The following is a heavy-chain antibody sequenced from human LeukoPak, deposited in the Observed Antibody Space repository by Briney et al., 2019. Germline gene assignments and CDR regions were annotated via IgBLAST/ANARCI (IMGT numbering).Heavy chain of an antibody. V-gene: IGHV3-30*02. CDR3: AKSVVYYDFWSLPNDY. J-gene: IGHJ4*01. Sequence: PGGSLRLSCAASGFTFSNYGMNWVRQAPGKGLGWGANIRNRGSKKYYADSVKGRFTISRDNSKNTLFLQMNSLRAEDTAVYYCAKSVVYYDFWSLPNDYWGQGTLVTVSS. CDR1: GFTFSNYG. D-gene: IGHD3-3*01. CDR2: IRNRGSKK.